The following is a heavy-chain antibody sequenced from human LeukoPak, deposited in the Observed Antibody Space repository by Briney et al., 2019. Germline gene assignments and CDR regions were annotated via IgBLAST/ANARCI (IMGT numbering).Heavy chain of an antibody. J-gene: IGHJ4*02. V-gene: IGHV3-30*04. Sequence: GGSLRLSCAASGFTFSSYAMHWVRQAPGKGLEWVAVISYDGSNKYYADSVKGRFTISRDNSKNTLFLQLNSLRTEGTAVYYCARESSSSYPVAYYFDYWGQGTLVTVSS. CDR1: GFTFSSYA. CDR2: ISYDGSNK. CDR3: ARESSSSYPVAYYFDY. D-gene: IGHD6-6*01.